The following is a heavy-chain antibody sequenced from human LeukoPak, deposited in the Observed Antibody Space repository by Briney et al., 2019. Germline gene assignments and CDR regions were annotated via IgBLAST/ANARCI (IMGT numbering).Heavy chain of an antibody. J-gene: IGHJ6*03. CDR3: ARHSPPADYSNPYYYYYYMDV. V-gene: IGHV5-51*01. Sequence: YGFTXYXXXWVRXXXGKGLXXMXXIYXXXXDTRYTPSFQGQVTISADKSISPAYLQWSSLKASDTAMYYCARHSPPADYSNPYYYYYYMDVWGKGTTVTVSS. CDR2: IYXXXXDT. CDR1: YGFTXYX. D-gene: IGHD4-11*01.